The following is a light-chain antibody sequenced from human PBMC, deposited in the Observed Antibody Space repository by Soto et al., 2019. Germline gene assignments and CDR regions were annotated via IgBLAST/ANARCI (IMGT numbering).Light chain of an antibody. CDR2: GAS. Sequence: DIQMTQSPSSLSASVGDRVTITCRASQTISSYLNWYQQKPWKAPKLLIYGASSLQTGVPSRFSGSGSGTDFTLTISSLQPEDFATYYCQQSYSTPRTFGGGTKVEIK. J-gene: IGKJ4*01. CDR3: QQSYSTPRT. CDR1: QTISSY. V-gene: IGKV1-39*01.